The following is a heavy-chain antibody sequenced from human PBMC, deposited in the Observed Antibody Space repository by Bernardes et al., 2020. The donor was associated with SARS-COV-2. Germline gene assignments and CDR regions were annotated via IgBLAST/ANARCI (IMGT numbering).Heavy chain of an antibody. J-gene: IGHJ4*02. CDR1: GFTFSSYW. D-gene: IGHD1-26*01. CDR2: INADGSTT. V-gene: IGHV3-74*01. CDR3: AKSAFISGRGYYIDY. Sequence: RESLTLSCVASGFTFSSYWMHCVRQVPGEGLVWVARINADGSTTDYADAGTGRFTLSRDNAKNTLFLQMSGLRAEDTSLYYCAKSAFISGRGYYIDYWPQGTLVTVPS.